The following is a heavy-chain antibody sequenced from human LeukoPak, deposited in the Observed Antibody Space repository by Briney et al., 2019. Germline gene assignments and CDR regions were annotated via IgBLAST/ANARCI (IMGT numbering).Heavy chain of an antibody. Sequence: GGSLGLSCAASGFTFSSSSMSWVRQAPGKGLEWVSSISSSSSYIYYADSLKGRFTISRDNAKNSLYLQMNSLRAEDTAVYYCAREVLPAAMGIDYWGQGTLVTVSS. CDR2: ISSSSSYI. CDR3: AREVLPAAMGIDY. D-gene: IGHD2-2*01. J-gene: IGHJ4*02. CDR1: GFTFSSSS. V-gene: IGHV3-21*01.